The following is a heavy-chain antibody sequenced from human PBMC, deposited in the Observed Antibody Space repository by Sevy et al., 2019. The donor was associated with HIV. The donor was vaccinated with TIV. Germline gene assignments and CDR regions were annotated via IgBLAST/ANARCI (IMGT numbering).Heavy chain of an antibody. CDR1: GGSITSLY. J-gene: IGHJ4*02. V-gene: IGHV4-59*08. D-gene: IGHD1-26*01. CDR3: AGENAWGRGYS. CDR2: IYYNGHI. Sequence: SETLSLTCTVSGGSITSLYWNWIRQPPGKGLEWIANIYYNGHINYNPSLKSWVTLSLDTSKDQFSLMLSSVTAADTAMYYCAGENAWGRGYSWGQGTLVTVSS.